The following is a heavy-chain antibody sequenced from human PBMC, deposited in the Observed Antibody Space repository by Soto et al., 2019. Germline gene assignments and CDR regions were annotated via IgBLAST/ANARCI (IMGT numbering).Heavy chain of an antibody. CDR1: GFTFSSYA. CDR2: ISGSGGST. Sequence: GGSLRLSCAASGFTFSSYAMSWVRQAPGKGLEWVSAISGSGGSTYYADSVKGRFTISRDNSKNTLYLQMNSLRAEDTAVYYCAKTIAPYDYIWGSYRYFGYWGQGTLVTVSS. CDR3: AKTIAPYDYIWGSYRYFGY. V-gene: IGHV3-23*01. D-gene: IGHD3-16*02. J-gene: IGHJ4*02.